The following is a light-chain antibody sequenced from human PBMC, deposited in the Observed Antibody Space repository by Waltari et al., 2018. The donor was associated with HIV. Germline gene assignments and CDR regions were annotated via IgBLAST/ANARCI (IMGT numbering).Light chain of an antibody. CDR1: HYVSSF. J-gene: IGKJ1*01. Sequence: DIQMTQSPSSLSASVGDRVTITCRASHYVSSFLTWYQKKPGEAPKLLIYGASTLQGGVPSRFSGSGFGSDFTLTISSLQPEDFATYYCQQSYSSPRTFGQGTKVDIK. CDR3: QQSYSSPRT. CDR2: GAS. V-gene: IGKV1-39*01.